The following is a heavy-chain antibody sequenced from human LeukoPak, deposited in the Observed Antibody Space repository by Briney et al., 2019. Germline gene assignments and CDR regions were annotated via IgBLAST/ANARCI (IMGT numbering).Heavy chain of an antibody. CDR2: INPNSGGT. V-gene: IGHV1-2*02. CDR1: GYTFTGYY. Sequence: ASVKVSCKASGYTFTGYYMHWVRQAPGQGLEWVGWINPNSGGTNYAQKFQGRVTMTRDTSISTAYMELSRLRSDDTAVYYCARGYALYSGRYIDFDYWGQGTLVTVSS. D-gene: IGHD1-26*01. CDR3: ARGYALYSGRYIDFDY. J-gene: IGHJ4*02.